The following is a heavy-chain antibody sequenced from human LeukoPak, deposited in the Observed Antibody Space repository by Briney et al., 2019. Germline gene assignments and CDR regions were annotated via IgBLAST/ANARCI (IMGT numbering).Heavy chain of an antibody. CDR2: IYYSGST. V-gene: IGHV4-59*01. CDR1: GGSIRSYY. CDR3: ARASGSGSYFGY. J-gene: IGHJ4*02. Sequence: SETLSLTCTVSGGSIRSYYWSWIRQPPGKGLEWIGYIYYSGSTYYNPSLKSRVTISVDTSKNQFSLKLSSVTAADTAVYYCARASGSGSYFGYWGQGTLVTVSS. D-gene: IGHD3-10*01.